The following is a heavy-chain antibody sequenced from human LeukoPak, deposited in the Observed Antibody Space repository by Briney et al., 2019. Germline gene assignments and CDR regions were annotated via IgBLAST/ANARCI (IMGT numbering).Heavy chain of an antibody. J-gene: IGHJ4*02. Sequence: GGSLRLSCAASGFTFSSYWMSWVRQAPGKGLGWVANIKQDGSEKYYVDSVKGRFTISRDNAKNSLYLQMNSLRAEDTAVYYCARDRLYCSGGSCYSGVFDYWGQGTLVTVSS. CDR1: GFTFSSYW. D-gene: IGHD2-15*01. CDR2: IKQDGSEK. V-gene: IGHV3-7*01. CDR3: ARDRLYCSGGSCYSGVFDY.